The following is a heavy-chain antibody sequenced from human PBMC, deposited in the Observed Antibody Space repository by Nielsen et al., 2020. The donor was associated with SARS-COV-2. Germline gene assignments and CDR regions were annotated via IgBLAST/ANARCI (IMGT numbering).Heavy chain of an antibody. J-gene: IGHJ4*02. CDR3: AKDADSSGYYYYFDY. CDR1: GFTFSSYA. CDR2: IYSGGSST. V-gene: IGHV3-23*03. Sequence: GGSLRLSCAASGFTFSSYAMSWVRQAPGKGLEWVSVIYSGGSSTYYADSVKGRFTISRDNSKNTLYLQMNSLRAEDTAVYYCAKDADSSGYYYYFDYWGQGTLVTVSS. D-gene: IGHD3-22*01.